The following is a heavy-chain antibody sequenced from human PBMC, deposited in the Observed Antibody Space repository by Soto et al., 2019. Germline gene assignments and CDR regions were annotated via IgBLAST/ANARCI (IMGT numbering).Heavy chain of an antibody. Sequence: AGGSLRLSCAASGFSFSISPMHWVRQAPGKGPEWVALISYDGTNKFYADSVKGRFTISRDNSKSTLYLQVDSLRPEDAAVYYCARDPKTSGGQHWAFNYFDSWGQGTLV. CDR3: ARDPKTSGGQHWAFNYFDS. V-gene: IGHV3-30-3*01. CDR2: ISYDGTNK. J-gene: IGHJ4*02. CDR1: GFSFSISP. D-gene: IGHD7-27*01.